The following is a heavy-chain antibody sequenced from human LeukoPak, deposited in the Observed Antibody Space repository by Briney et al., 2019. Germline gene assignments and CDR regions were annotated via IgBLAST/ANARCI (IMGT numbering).Heavy chain of an antibody. D-gene: IGHD1-26*01. V-gene: IGHV4-30-4*01. CDR3: ARGGVRGPWYFDL. CDR1: GGSISSGDYY. J-gene: IGHJ2*01. Sequence: SQTLSLTCTVSGGSISSGDYYWSWIRQPPGKGLEWIGYIYYSGSTYYNPSLKSRVTISVATSKNQFSLRLSSVTAADTAVYYCARGGVRGPWYFDLWGRGTLVTVSS. CDR2: IYYSGST.